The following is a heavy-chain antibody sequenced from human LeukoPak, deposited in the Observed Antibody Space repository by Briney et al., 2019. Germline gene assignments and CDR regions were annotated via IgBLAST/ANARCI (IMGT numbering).Heavy chain of an antibody. D-gene: IGHD6-19*01. J-gene: IGHJ3*02. CDR3: ARAARSGWYELRAFDI. Sequence: GASVKVSCKASGGTFSSYAISWVRQAPGQGLEWMGGIIPIFGTANYAQKFQGRVTITADESTSTAYMELSSLGSEDTAVYYCARAARSGWYELRAFDIWGQGTMVTVSS. CDR2: IIPIFGTA. V-gene: IGHV1-69*13. CDR1: GGTFSSYA.